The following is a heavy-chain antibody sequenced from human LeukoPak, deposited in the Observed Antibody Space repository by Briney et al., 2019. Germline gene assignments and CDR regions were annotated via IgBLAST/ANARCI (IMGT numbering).Heavy chain of an antibody. CDR2: ISGSGGTI. V-gene: IGHV3-48*03. Sequence: GGSLRLSCAASGFTFSSYEMNWVRQAPGKGLEWVSYISGSGGTIHSADSVKGRFTISRDNAKNSLYQQMNSLRAEDTAVYYCARAAYYYGSGSYRVSGYYYYYMDVWGKGTTVTVSS. CDR1: GFTFSSYE. D-gene: IGHD3-10*01. CDR3: ARAAYYYGSGSYRVSGYYYYYMDV. J-gene: IGHJ6*03.